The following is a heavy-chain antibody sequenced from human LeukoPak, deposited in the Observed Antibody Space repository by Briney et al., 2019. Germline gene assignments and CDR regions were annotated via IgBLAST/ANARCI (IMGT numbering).Heavy chain of an antibody. Sequence: GGSLRLSCAASGFTFSSYGMHWVRQAPGKGLEWVAVISYDGSNKYYADSVKGRFTISRDNSKNTLYLQMNSLRAEDTAVYYCTRDEEGASREFDYWGQGALVTVSS. CDR3: TRDEEGASREFDY. CDR1: GFTFSSYG. CDR2: ISYDGSNK. D-gene: IGHD1-26*01. V-gene: IGHV3-30*03. J-gene: IGHJ4*02.